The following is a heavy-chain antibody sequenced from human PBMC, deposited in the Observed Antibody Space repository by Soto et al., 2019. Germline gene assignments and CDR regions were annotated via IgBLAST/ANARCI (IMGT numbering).Heavy chain of an antibody. J-gene: IGHJ4*02. CDR2: IGSRGDST. Sequence: EVQLLESGGGLVQPGVSLRRSCAASGFTFSSFAMSWVRQAPGKGLQCISAIGSRGDSTYYADSVKGRFTISRDHSKNTLFLQMNSLRAEDTAVFYCAKYLIYGYNSGRPFDAWCQGTLVTVSS. CDR3: AKYLIYGYNSGRPFDA. D-gene: IGHD6-19*01. CDR1: GFTFSSFA. V-gene: IGHV3-23*01.